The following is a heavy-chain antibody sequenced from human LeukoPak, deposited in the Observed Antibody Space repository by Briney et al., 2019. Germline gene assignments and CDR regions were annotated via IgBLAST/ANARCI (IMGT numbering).Heavy chain of an antibody. J-gene: IGHJ4*02. Sequence: GASVKVSCKASGYTFTGYYMHWVRQAPGQGLEWMGWINPNSGGTNYAQKFQGRVTMTRDTSISTAYMELSRLRSDDTAVYYCARAWGIAARPFDYWGQGTLVTVSS. CDR3: ARAWGIAARPFDY. V-gene: IGHV1-2*02. CDR1: GYTFTGYY. D-gene: IGHD6-6*01. CDR2: INPNSGGT.